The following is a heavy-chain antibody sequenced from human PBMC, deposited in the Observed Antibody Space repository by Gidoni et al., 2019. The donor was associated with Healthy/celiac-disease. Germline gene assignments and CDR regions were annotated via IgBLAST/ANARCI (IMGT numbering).Heavy chain of an antibody. J-gene: IGHJ2*01. D-gene: IGHD2-15*01. CDR2: ISYDGSNK. CDR3: AKDDCSGGRCWYFDL. CDR1: RFPSSNYG. V-gene: IGHV3-30*18. Sequence: QVQLVESGGGVVQPGRSLRLSCAASRFPSSNYGMHWVRQAPGKGLEWVAVISYDGSNKYYADSVKGRFTISRDNSKNMVYLQMNSLRAEDTAVYYCAKDDCSGGRCWYFDLWGRGTLVTVSS.